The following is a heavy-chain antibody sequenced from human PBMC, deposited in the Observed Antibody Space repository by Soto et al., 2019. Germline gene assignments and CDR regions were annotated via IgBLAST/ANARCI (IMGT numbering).Heavy chain of an antibody. CDR3: ARDRVVVVPAAYYYYGMDV. J-gene: IGHJ6*02. V-gene: IGHV1-2*04. CDR2: INPNSGGT. Sequence: ASVKVSCKASGYTFTGYYMHWVRQAPGRGLEWMGWINPNSGGTNYAQKFQGWVTMTRDTSISTAYMELSRLRSDDTAVYYCARDRVVVVPAAYYYYGMDVWGQGTTVTVSS. CDR1: GYTFTGYY. D-gene: IGHD2-2*01.